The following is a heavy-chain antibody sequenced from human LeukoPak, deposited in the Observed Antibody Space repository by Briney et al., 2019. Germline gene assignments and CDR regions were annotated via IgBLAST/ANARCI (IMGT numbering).Heavy chain of an antibody. J-gene: IGHJ4*02. CDR1: GFTFSSYG. Sequence: PGGSLRLSCAASGFTFSSYGMHWVRQAPGKGLEWVAVIWYDGSNKYYADSVKGRFTISRDNSKNTLYLQMNSLRGEDTAVYYCARDSDSGSSWSYPSYWGQGTLVTVSS. D-gene: IGHD6-13*01. V-gene: IGHV3-33*01. CDR3: ARDSDSGSSWSYPSY. CDR2: IWYDGSNK.